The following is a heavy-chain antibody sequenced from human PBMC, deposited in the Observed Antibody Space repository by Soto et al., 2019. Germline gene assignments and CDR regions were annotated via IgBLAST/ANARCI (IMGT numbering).Heavy chain of an antibody. D-gene: IGHD1-20*01. V-gene: IGHV1-18*01. CDR1: GYSFTSYV. Sequence: ASVKVSCKASGYSFTSYVITLVRQAPGQXLEXXGXIXAXNXXTXXXQKLQGRVTMTTDTPTSTAYMELGSLRSDDTAVYYCARDARYNVDYWGQGTLVTAPQ. J-gene: IGHJ4*02. CDR3: ARDARYNVDY. CDR2: IXAXNXXT.